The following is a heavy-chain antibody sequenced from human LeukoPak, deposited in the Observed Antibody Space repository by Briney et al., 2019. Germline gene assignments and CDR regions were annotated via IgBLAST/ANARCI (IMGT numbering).Heavy chain of an antibody. V-gene: IGHV3-21*01. CDR2: ISSSSSYI. CDR1: GFTFSSYS. Sequence: GGSLRLSCAASGFTFSSYSMNWVRQAPGKGLAWVSSISSSSSYIFYADSVKGRFTISRDDAKNSLYLQMNSLRAEDTAVYYCARPSDPPDDAFDIWGQGTMVTVSS. J-gene: IGHJ3*02. CDR3: ARPSDPPDDAFDI.